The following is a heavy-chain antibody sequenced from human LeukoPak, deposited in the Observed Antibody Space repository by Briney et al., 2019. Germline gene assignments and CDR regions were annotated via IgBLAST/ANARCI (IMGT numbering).Heavy chain of an antibody. CDR1: GVSIYSNTFY. Sequence: SETLSLTCSASGVSIYSNTFYWAWIRQPPGKGLEFIGSIYYNENTYHNPSLRSRLTISVDTSTNHFSLRLTSVTAAHTATYYCARQLAAANDAFDIWGQGTVVTVSS. CDR3: ARQLAAANDAFDI. V-gene: IGHV4-39*01. D-gene: IGHD2-15*01. CDR2: IYYNENT. J-gene: IGHJ3*02.